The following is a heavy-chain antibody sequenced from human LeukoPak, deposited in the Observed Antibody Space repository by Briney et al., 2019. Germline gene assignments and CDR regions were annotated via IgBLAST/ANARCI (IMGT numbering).Heavy chain of an antibody. J-gene: IGHJ4*02. CDR1: GGSISSYY. CDR3: ARDAGDSSGPDY. Sequence: ETLSLTCTVSGGSISSYYWSWIRQPPGKGLEWIGYIYYSGSTNYNPSLKSRVTISVDTSKNQFSLKLSSVTAADTAVYYCARDAGDSSGPDYWGQGTLVTVSS. D-gene: IGHD3-22*01. V-gene: IGHV4-59*01. CDR2: IYYSGST.